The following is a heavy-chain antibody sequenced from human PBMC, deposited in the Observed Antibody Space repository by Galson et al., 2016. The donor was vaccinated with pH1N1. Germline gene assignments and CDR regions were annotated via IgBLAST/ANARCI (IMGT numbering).Heavy chain of an antibody. CDR1: GFTFDDYG. D-gene: IGHD4-17*01. CDR2: ISWNSGSI. CDR3: AKDKLGGDYGDYWYFDL. Sequence: SLRLSCAASGFTFDDYGMHWVRHAPGKGLEWVSGISWNSGSIGYADSVKGRFTISRDNANNFLYLQMNSLRAEDTALYYCAKDKLGGDYGDYWYFDLWGRGTLVTVSS. V-gene: IGHV3-9*01. J-gene: IGHJ2*01.